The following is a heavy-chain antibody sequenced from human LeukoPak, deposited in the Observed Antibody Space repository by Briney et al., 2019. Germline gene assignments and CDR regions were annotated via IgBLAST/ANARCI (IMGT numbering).Heavy chain of an antibody. Sequence: SVKVSCKASGFTFSSSVMQWVRQARGQRLEWIGWIVVGSGNTNYAQKFQERVTITRDMSTSTAYMELSSLRSEDTAVYYCAVDIVGATGYYFDYWGQGTLVTVSS. CDR2: IVVGSGNT. V-gene: IGHV1-58*02. CDR1: GFTFSSSV. D-gene: IGHD1-26*01. J-gene: IGHJ4*02. CDR3: AVDIVGATGYYFDY.